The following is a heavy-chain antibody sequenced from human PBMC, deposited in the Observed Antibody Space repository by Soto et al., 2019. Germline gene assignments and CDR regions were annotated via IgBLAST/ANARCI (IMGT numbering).Heavy chain of an antibody. CDR2: IYYCGST. J-gene: IGHJ4*02. CDR3: VRTTYFADSSCYTRCFDY. Sequence: PSETVSLTCAVSDYSRRSGYYWGSIRQPPGKGLEWIGTIYYCGSTYYKPSPKSRVTISVDTSKNQLSLKLSPVTAGDPAVYSCVRTTYFADSSCYTRCFDYWGQGTLVTVSS. CDR1: DYSRRSGYY. V-gene: IGHV4-38-2*01. D-gene: IGHD3-22*01.